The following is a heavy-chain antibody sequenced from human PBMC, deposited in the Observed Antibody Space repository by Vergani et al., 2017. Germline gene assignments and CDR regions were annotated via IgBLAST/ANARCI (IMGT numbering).Heavy chain of an antibody. CDR2: IKSDGCIT. CDR3: VMSRCSGPCFMSNWLDS. D-gene: IGHD5-12*01. V-gene: IGHV3-74*01. J-gene: IGHJ5*01. CDR1: GFSFSSYW. Sequence: EVQLVESGGGLIHPGGSLRLSCEGSGFSFSSYWMHWVRQSPEKGLVWVSLIKSDGCITNYADSVKGRFTISRDKAKITVYLEMNSLRGDDTAIYYCVMSRCSGPCFMSNWLDSWGQGTLVTVSS.